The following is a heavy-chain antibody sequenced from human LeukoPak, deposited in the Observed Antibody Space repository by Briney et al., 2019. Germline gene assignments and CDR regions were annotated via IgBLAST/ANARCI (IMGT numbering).Heavy chain of an antibody. V-gene: IGHV1-2*02. CDR1: GYTFTGYY. CDR2: INPNSGGT. D-gene: IGHD2-2*01. J-gene: IGHJ6*02. Sequence: ASVKVSCKASGYTFTGYYMHWVRQAPGQGLEWMGWINPNSGGTNYAQKFQGRVTMTRDTSIRTAYMELSRLRSDDTAVYYCARGDQLLSFYYYGMDVWGQGTTVTVSS. CDR3: ARGDQLLSFYYYGMDV.